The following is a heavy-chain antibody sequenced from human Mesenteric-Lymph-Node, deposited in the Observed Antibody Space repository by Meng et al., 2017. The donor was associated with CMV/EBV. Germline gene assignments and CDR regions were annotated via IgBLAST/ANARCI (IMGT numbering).Heavy chain of an antibody. CDR1: GFTVSFDF. CDR3: TREGAVMAAFDI. CDR2: ISSGGTT. V-gene: IGHV3-53*01. J-gene: IGHJ3*02. Sequence: GESLKISCAASGFTVSFDFMAWVRQAPGKGLEWVSLISSGGTTYYADSVKGRFTISRDTSRNTLSLQMNSLRAEDTAVYYCTREGAVMAAFDIWGQGTMVTVSS. D-gene: IGHD2-21*01.